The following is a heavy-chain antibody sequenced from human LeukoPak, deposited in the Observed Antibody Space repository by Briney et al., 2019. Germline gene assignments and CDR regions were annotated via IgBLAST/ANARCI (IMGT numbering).Heavy chain of an antibody. V-gene: IGHV3-48*01. D-gene: IGHD2/OR15-2a*01. Sequence: GGSLRLSCAASGFTFMTYAMTWVRQAPGKGLEWVSYISGDGNAKHYTDSVKGRFTISRDNAKNALYLQMDSLRAEDTAVYFCARDYVYAFDYWGQGTLVTVSS. CDR3: ARDYVYAFDY. CDR2: ISGDGNAK. J-gene: IGHJ4*02. CDR1: GFTFMTYA.